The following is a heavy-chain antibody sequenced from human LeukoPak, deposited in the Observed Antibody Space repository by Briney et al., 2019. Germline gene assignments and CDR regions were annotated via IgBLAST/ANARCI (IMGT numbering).Heavy chain of an antibody. V-gene: IGHV1-69*01. Sequence: ASVKVSCKASGGTFRSNAISWVRQAPGQGLEWMGGITPIFGTANYAQKFQGRVTITAVESMSTAYMELSSLRSEDTAVYYCARGYYDLLTGHVVTYYFDYWGQGTLVTVSS. CDR2: ITPIFGTA. CDR1: GGTFRSNA. J-gene: IGHJ4*02. CDR3: ARGYYDLLTGHVVTYYFDY. D-gene: IGHD3-9*01.